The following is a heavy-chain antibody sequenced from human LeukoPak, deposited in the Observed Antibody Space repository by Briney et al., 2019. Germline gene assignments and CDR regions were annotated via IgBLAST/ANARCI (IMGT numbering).Heavy chain of an antibody. CDR1: GYTFTNYG. Sequence: GASVKVSCKASGYTFTNYGISWVRQAPGQGLEWMGGIIPIFGTANYAQKFQGRVTITADESTSTAYMELSSLRSEDTAVYYCASDKSSSWYYYWGQGTLVTVSS. CDR3: ASDKSSSWYYY. CDR2: IIPIFGTA. D-gene: IGHD6-13*01. J-gene: IGHJ4*02. V-gene: IGHV1-69*13.